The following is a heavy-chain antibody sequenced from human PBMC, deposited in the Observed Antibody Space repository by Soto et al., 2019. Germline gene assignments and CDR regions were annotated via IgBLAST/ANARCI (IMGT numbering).Heavy chain of an antibody. CDR3: ARGQIFGMLIGGYFGY. CDR1: GYTFTSYD. J-gene: IGHJ4*02. V-gene: IGHV1-8*01. D-gene: IGHD3-3*01. Sequence: ASVKVSCKASGYTFTSYDINWVRQATGQGLEWMGWMNPNSGNTGYAQKFQGRVTMTRNTSISTAYMELSSLRSEDTAVYYCARGQIFGMLIGGYFGYWGQGTLVTVSS. CDR2: MNPNSGNT.